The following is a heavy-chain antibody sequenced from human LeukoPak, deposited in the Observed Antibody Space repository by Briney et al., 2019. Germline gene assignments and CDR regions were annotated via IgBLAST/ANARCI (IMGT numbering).Heavy chain of an antibody. V-gene: IGHV3-30*18. J-gene: IGHJ4*02. CDR2: ISYDGSNK. Sequence: GGSLRLSCAASGFTFSNYGMHWVRQAPGKGLEWVAVISYDGSNKYYADSVKGRFTISRDNSKNTLYLQMNSLRAEDTAVYYCAKDRSSSWYANYFDYWGQGTLVTVSS. CDR3: AKDRSSSWYANYFDY. D-gene: IGHD6-13*01. CDR1: GFTFSNYG.